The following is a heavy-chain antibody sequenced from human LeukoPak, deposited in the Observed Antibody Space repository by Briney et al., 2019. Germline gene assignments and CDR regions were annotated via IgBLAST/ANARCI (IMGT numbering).Heavy chain of an antibody. J-gene: IGHJ6*02. V-gene: IGHV3-33*01. D-gene: IGHD3-9*01. CDR2: IWYDGSNK. CDR1: GFTFSSYG. Sequence: PGRSLRLSCAASGFTFSSYGMHWVRQAPGKGLEWVAVIWYDGSNKYYADSVKGRFTISRDNSKNTLYLQMNSLRAEDTAVYYCARALRYFDWYTPGIYGMDVWGQGTTVTVSS. CDR3: ARALRYFDWYTPGIYGMDV.